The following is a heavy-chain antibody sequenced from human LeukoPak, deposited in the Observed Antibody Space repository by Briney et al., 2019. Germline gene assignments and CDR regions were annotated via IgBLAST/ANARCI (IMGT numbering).Heavy chain of an antibody. CDR2: IKDSGTT. Sequence: ASVKVSCKASGYSFTTYHIHWVRQAPGQGLEWMGIIKDSGTTIYPQKFQGRVTMTRDTSTSTVYMELSSLRSEDTAVYYCARSLRVTTAGCYGMDVWGQGTTVTVSS. V-gene: IGHV1-46*01. D-gene: IGHD4-11*01. CDR1: GYSFTTYH. J-gene: IGHJ6*02. CDR3: ARSLRVTTAGCYGMDV.